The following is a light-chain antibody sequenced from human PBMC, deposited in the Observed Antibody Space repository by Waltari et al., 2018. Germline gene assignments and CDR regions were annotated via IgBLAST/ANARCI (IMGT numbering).Light chain of an antibody. V-gene: IGLV8-61*01. CDR2: STN. Sequence: QTVVTQEPSFSVSPGGTVTLTCGLSSGSVSTSYYPSWYQQIPGPAPRTLMYSTNSRSSGVPDRFSGSILGNKAALTITGAQADDECDYYCVLYMGSGIHVFGTGTKVTVL. CDR1: SGSVSTSYY. J-gene: IGLJ1*01. CDR3: VLYMGSGIHV.